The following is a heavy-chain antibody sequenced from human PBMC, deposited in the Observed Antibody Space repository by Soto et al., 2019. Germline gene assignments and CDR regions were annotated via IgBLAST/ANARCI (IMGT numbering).Heavy chain of an antibody. CDR3: ARGDCISTSCQPSGPYYYYGMDV. D-gene: IGHD2-2*01. V-gene: IGHV3-48*02. J-gene: IGHJ6*02. Sequence: GGSLRLSCAASGFTFSSYDMNWVRQAPGKGLEWVSYISSNSSTIYYADSVKGRFTISRDNAKNSLYLQMNSLRDEDTAVYYCARGDCISTSCQPSGPYYYYGMDVWGQGTTVTVSS. CDR2: ISSNSSTI. CDR1: GFTFSSYD.